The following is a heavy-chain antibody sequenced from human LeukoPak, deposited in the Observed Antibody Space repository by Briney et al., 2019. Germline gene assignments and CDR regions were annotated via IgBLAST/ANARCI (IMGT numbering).Heavy chain of an antibody. J-gene: IGHJ4*02. D-gene: IGHD3-16*01. Sequence: PSETLSLTCTVSGGSISSSSYYWGWIRQPPGKGLEWIGSIYYSGSTYYNPSLKSRVTISVDTSKNQFSLKLSSVTAADTAVYYCARGGPVWPFLNPKSFLRFDSWGQGTLVTVSS. CDR1: GGSISSSSYY. V-gene: IGHV4-39*07. CDR3: ARGGPVWPFLNPKSFLRFDS. CDR2: IYYSGST.